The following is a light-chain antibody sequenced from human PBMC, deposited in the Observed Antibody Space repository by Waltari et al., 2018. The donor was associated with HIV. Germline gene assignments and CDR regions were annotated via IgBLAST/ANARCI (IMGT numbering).Light chain of an antibody. Sequence: QSVLTQPPSASGTPGQRVTISCSGSRSNIGSNPINWYRQLPGTAPKLLIYSNNQLPSGVPDRFSGCKAGTSASLAISGLQSEDEADYYCAAWDDSLHGYVFGTGTKVTVV. J-gene: IGLJ1*01. CDR3: AAWDDSLHGYV. CDR2: SNN. CDR1: RSNIGSNP. V-gene: IGLV1-44*01.